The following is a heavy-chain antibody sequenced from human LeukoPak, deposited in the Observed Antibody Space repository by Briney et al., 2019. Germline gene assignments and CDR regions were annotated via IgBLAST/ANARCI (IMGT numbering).Heavy chain of an antibody. J-gene: IGHJ1*01. CDR1: GFTFSSYA. CDR3: AKALVVITSFAEYFQH. CDR2: ISGSGGRT. D-gene: IGHD3-22*01. Sequence: GGSLRLSCAASGFTFSSYAMSWVRQAPGKGLEWVSVISGSGGRTYYADSVKGRFTISRDNSKNTLYLQMNSLRAEDTAVYYCAKALVVITSFAEYFQHWGQGTLVTVSS. V-gene: IGHV3-23*01.